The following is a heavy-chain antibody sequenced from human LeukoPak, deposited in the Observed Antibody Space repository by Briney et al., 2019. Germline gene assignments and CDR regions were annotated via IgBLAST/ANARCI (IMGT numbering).Heavy chain of an antibody. CDR3: ARQFRYCGGDCYDAFDI. J-gene: IGHJ3*02. V-gene: IGHV5-51*01. Sequence: GESLKISRKGSGYSFTSYWIGWVRQMPGKGLEWMGIIYPGDSDNRYSPSFQGQVTISADKSISTAYLQWSSLKASDTAMYYCARQFRYCGGDCYDAFDIWGQGTMVTVSS. CDR2: IYPGDSDN. CDR1: GYSFTSYW. D-gene: IGHD2-21*02.